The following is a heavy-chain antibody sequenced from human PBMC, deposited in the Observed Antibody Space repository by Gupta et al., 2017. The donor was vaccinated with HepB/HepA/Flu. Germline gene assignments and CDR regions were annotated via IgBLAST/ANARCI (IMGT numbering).Heavy chain of an antibody. Sequence: QVQLVESGGGVVQPGRSLRLSCEVSGFTLSGFGMHWVRQAPGKGLEWVERISNDGKRKSYGESVKGRVTISRDNFKNTVFLQMNSLRVEDTAVYYCAKDGRGFDETNGDFDYWGQGTLVTVSS. CDR3: AKDGRGFDETNGDFDY. V-gene: IGHV3-30*18. CDR2: ISNDGKRK. J-gene: IGHJ4*02. D-gene: IGHD2-8*01. CDR1: GFTLSGFG.